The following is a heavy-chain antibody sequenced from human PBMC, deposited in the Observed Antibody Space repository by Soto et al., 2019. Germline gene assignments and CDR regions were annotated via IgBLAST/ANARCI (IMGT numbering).Heavy chain of an antibody. CDR1: GYTFTSYA. V-gene: IGHV1-3*01. J-gene: IGHJ6*02. CDR3: ARFSGGSYNTYYFYYGMDV. Sequence: QVQLVQSGAEVKKPGASVKVSCKASGYTFTSYAMHWVRQAPGQRLEWMGWINAGNGNTKYAQDLQGRVTMTTDTSTSTAYMELRSLRSDDTAVYYCARFSGGSYNTYYFYYGMDVWVQGTTVTVSS. CDR2: INAGNGNT. D-gene: IGHD2-15*01.